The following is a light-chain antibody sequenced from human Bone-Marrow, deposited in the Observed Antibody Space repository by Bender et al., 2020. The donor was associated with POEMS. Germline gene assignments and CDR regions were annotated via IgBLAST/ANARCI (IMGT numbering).Light chain of an antibody. CDR1: SSDVGGYKY. J-gene: IGLJ3*02. V-gene: IGLV2-8*01. CDR2: EVD. CDR3: QSYDNSLGGWV. Sequence: QSALTQPPSASGSPGQSVTISCTGTSSDVGGYKYVSWYQQHPGKAPKLIIYEVDERPSWVPDRFSASKSGNTASLTVSGLQAEDEADYYCQSYDNSLGGWVFGGGTKLTVL.